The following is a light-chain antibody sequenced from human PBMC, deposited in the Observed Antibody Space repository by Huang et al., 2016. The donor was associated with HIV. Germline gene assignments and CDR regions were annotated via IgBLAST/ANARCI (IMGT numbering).Light chain of an antibody. CDR1: QTLSSSS. CDR2: GTS. Sequence: EIVLTQSPGTLSLSPRERATLSCRASQTLSSSSLAWFQQRPGQAPRLLVYGTSIRATGIPDRFSGSGSGTDFILTISRLEPEDFAVYYCHHYGTSPLTFGGGTKVEIK. J-gene: IGKJ4*01. CDR3: HHYGTSPLT. V-gene: IGKV3-20*01.